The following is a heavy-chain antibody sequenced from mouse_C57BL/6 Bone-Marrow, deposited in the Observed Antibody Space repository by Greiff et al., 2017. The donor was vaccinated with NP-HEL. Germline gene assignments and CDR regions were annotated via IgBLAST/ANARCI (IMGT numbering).Heavy chain of an antibody. J-gene: IGHJ2*01. CDR1: GYTFTSYW. CDR3: ATGCDY. V-gene: IGHV1-50*01. Sequence: QQSCKASGYTFTSYWMQWVKQRPGQGLEWIGEIDPSDSYTNYNQKFKGKATLTVDTFSSTAYMQLSSLTSEDSAVYYCATGCDYWGQGTTLTVSS. CDR2: IDPSDSYT. D-gene: IGHD2-2*01.